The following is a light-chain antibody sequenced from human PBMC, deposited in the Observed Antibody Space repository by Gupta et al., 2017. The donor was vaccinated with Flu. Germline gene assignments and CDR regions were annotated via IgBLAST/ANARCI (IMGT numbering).Light chain of an antibody. Sequence: ETVLTQSPGTLSLSPGERATLSCRASQRVSSSYLAWYQQRPGQAPRLLIYGASSRATGIPDRFSGSGSGTDFTLTISRLEPEDFAVYYCQQYGSSPQYSFGQGTKLEIK. CDR3: QQYGSSPQYS. V-gene: IGKV3-20*01. J-gene: IGKJ2*03. CDR2: GAS. CDR1: QRVSSSY.